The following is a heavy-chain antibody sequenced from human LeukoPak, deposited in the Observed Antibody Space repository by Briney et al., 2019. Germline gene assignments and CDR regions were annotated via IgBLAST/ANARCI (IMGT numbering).Heavy chain of an antibody. Sequence: PSETLSLTCAVSGGSISSGGYSWSWIRQPPGKGLEWIGYIYHSGSTYYNPSLKSRVTISVDRSKNQFSLKLSSVTAADTAVYYCARQYYDFWSGPMDWGQGTLVTVSS. CDR2: IYHSGST. CDR1: GGSISSGGYS. D-gene: IGHD3-3*01. J-gene: IGHJ4*02. V-gene: IGHV4-30-2*01. CDR3: ARQYYDFWSGPMD.